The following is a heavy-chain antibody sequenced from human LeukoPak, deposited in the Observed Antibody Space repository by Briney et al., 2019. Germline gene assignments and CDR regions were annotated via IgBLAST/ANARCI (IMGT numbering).Heavy chain of an antibody. J-gene: IGHJ3*02. Sequence: PGGSPRLSCAASGFTFSSYSMNWVRQAPGKGLEWVSSISSSSSYIYYADSVEGRFTISRDNAKNSLYLQMNCLRAEDTAVYYCARDRQLERRPHAFDIWGQGTMVTVSS. CDR1: GFTFSSYS. D-gene: IGHD1-1*01. V-gene: IGHV3-21*01. CDR2: ISSSSSYI. CDR3: ARDRQLERRPHAFDI.